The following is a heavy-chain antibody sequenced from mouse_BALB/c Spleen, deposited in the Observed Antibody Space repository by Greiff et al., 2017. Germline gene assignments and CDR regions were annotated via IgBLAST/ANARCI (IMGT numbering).Heavy chain of an antibody. D-gene: IGHD1-1*02. Sequence: DLVKPGASVKLSCKASGYTFTSYWINWIKQRPGQGLEWIGRIDPGSGSTYYNEMFKGKATLTVDTSSSTAYIQLSSLSSEDSAVYFCARDNYGDAMDYWGQGTSVTVSS. CDR3: ARDNYGDAMDY. CDR2: IDPGSGST. CDR1: GYTFTSYW. J-gene: IGHJ4*01. V-gene: IGHV1S41*01.